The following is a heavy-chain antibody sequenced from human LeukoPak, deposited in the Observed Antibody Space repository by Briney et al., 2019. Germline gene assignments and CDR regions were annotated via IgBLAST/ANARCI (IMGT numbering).Heavy chain of an antibody. CDR2: IYYSGST. CDR1: GGSISSSSYY. Sequence: SETLSLTCTVSGGSISSSSYYWGWIRQPPGKGLEWIGSIYYSGSTYYNPSLKSRVTISVDTSKNQFSLKLTSVTAADTAVYYCARHSAHSSTNDAFDLWGQGTLVTVSS. D-gene: IGHD6-13*01. CDR3: ARHSAHSSTNDAFDL. V-gene: IGHV4-39*07. J-gene: IGHJ3*01.